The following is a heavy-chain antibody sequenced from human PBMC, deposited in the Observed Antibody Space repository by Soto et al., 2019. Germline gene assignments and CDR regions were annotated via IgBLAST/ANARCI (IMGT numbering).Heavy chain of an antibody. D-gene: IGHD6-19*01. J-gene: IGHJ4*02. CDR3: ARRAGTIVVAAYS. CDR1: GGSISISDYY. Sequence: QLQLQESGPRLVKPSETLSLTCTVSGGSISISDYYWVWIRQPPGKGLEWIGSISYSGTYYKPSLKSRVTISVDTPKNQFSLRLSSVSAADTAVYYCARRAGTIVVAAYSWGQGTLVTVSS. V-gene: IGHV4-39*01. CDR2: ISYSGT.